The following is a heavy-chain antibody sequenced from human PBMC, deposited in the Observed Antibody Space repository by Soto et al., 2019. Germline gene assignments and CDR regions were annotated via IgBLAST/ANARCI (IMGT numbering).Heavy chain of an antibody. CDR1: GDSVSSNSAA. Sequence: PSQTLSLTCAISGDSVSSNSAAWNWIRQSPSRGLEWLGRTYYRSKWYNDYAVSVKSRITINPDTSKNQFSLQLNSVTPEDTAVYYCARDREMATENYYHGMDVWGQGTTVTVSS. D-gene: IGHD5-12*01. V-gene: IGHV6-1*01. CDR2: TYYRSKWYN. CDR3: ARDREMATENYYHGMDV. J-gene: IGHJ6*02.